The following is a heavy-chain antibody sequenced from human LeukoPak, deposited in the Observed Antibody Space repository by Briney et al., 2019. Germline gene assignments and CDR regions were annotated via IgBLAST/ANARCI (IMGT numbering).Heavy chain of an antibody. V-gene: IGHV3-7*01. J-gene: IGHJ4*02. CDR3: ARDLGYSYEGHFDY. D-gene: IGHD5-18*01. Sequence: QSGGSLRLSCAASGFTFSSYWMSWVRQAPGKGLEWVANIKQDGSEKYYVDSVKGRFTISRDNAKNSLYLQMNSLRAEDTAVYYCARDLGYSYEGHFDYWGQGTLVTVSS. CDR1: GFTFSSYW. CDR2: IKQDGSEK.